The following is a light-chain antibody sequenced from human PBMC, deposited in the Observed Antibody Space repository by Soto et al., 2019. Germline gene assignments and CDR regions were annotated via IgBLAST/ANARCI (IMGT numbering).Light chain of an antibody. CDR1: STDVGNYNL. CDR3: VSHISVAYRSIYV. CDR2: EVT. Sequence: QSVLTQPASVSGSPGQSITISCTGTSTDVGNYNLVSWYQQHPGKAPKLIIYEVTNRPSGLSNRFSGSKSDNTASLTISGLQAEDEADYYCVSHISVAYRSIYVFGTGTKVTVL. V-gene: IGLV2-14*02. J-gene: IGLJ1*01.